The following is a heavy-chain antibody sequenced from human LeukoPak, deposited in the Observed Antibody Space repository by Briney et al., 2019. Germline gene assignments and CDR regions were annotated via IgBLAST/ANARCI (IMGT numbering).Heavy chain of an antibody. D-gene: IGHD2-15*01. Sequence: GGSLRLSCAAPGFTFSSYEMNWVRQAPGKGLEWVSYISSSGNTIYYADSVKGRFTISRDNAKNSLYLQMNSLRAEDTAVYYCARVRRYCSGGSCYFPYWGQGTLVTVSS. CDR1: GFTFSSYE. V-gene: IGHV3-48*03. CDR3: ARVRRYCSGGSCYFPY. J-gene: IGHJ4*02. CDR2: ISSSGNTI.